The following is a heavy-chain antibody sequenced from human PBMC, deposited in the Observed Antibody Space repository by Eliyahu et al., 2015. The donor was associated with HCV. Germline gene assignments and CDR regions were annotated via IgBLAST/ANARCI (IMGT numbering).Heavy chain of an antibody. V-gene: IGHV3-21*01. CDR3: ARENGDYYDSSGANFDY. CDR1: GFTFSSYX. Sequence: EVQLVESGGGLVKXGGSLRLSCXXSGFTFSSYXMNWVRQAPGKGLEXVSSIXSSSSYIYXADSVKGRFTISRDNAKNSLYLQMNSLRAEDTAVYYCARENGDYYDSSGANFDYWGQGTLVTVSS. J-gene: IGHJ4*02. D-gene: IGHD3-22*01. CDR2: IXSSSSYI.